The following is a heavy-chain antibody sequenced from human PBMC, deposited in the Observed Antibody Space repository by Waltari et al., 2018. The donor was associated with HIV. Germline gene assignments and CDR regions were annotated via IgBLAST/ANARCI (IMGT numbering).Heavy chain of an antibody. CDR2: IWYDGTTK. J-gene: IGHJ5*02. D-gene: IGHD3-22*01. Sequence: QVQLVESGGGVVQPGCSLRLSWAAPGFTFNTHAMTWVRQAPGMGLEWVAVIWYDGTTKYYGDSVKGRFTISRDNSKNTLYLQMNSLRAEDTAVYYCARGETYYYDSSGYPSWGQGTLVTVSS. CDR1: GFTFNTHA. CDR3: ARGETYYYDSSGYPS. V-gene: IGHV3-33*01.